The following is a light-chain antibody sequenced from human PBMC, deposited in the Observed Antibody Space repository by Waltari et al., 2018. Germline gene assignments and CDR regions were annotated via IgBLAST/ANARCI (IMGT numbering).Light chain of an antibody. CDR2: AAS. CDR1: QGISIC. CDR3: QQDKSFPLT. Sequence: DIHLPHSPSSFSASVVDRFTITSRPSQGISICLPCYHHKPGNAPKLLIYAASRLQSVVPSRFSGSGSGTEFTLNISSLQPDDFATYYCQQDKSFPLTFGGGTKVEIK. J-gene: IGKJ4*01. V-gene: IGKV1-12*01.